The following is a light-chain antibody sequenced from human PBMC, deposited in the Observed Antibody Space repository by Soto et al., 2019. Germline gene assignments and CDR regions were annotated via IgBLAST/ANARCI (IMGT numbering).Light chain of an antibody. CDR1: QSIYSS. V-gene: IGKV1-39*01. Sequence: DIQMTQSPSSLSASVGDRVTITCRESQSIYSSLNWYHQKPGKAPKLLIYAASNLQSGVPSRFSGSGSGTDFTLSISSLQPEDFATYYCQQSYSAPYTFGQGTKLEI. CDR3: QQSYSAPYT. CDR2: AAS. J-gene: IGKJ2*01.